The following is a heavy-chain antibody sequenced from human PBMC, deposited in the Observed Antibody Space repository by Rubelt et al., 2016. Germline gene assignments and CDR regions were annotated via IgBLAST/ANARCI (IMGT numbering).Heavy chain of an antibody. CDR2: THIAGNT. Sequence: GLEWVSVTHIAGNTNYADSVKGRFTISRDNSKNTLSLQMNSLRAEDTAVYYCATYLGYSQSPDAFDIWGQGTMVTVSS. D-gene: IGHD3-22*01. V-gene: IGHV3-53*01. J-gene: IGHJ3*02. CDR3: ATYLGYSQSPDAFDI.